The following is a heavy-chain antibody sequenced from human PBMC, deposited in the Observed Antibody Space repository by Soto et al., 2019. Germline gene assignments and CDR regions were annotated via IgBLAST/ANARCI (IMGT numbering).Heavy chain of an antibody. J-gene: IGHJ4*03. V-gene: IGHV1-3*01. CDR3: ARPLNPGWKTNYFDY. D-gene: IGHD1-1*01. CDR1: GYTFTSYA. Sequence: QVQLVQSGAEVKKPGASVKVSCKASGYTFTSYAMHWVRQAPGQRLEWMGWINAGNGNTKYSQKFQGRVTITRDTSASTAYMELSSLRSEDTAVYYCARPLNPGWKTNYFDYWGQGTMVTVSS. CDR2: INAGNGNT.